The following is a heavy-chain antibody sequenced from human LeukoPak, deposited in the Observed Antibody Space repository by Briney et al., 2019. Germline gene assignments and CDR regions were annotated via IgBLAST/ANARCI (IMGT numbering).Heavy chain of an antibody. CDR2: IFSSGGEI. V-gene: IGHV3-23*01. J-gene: IGHJ4*02. CDR1: GFTFSTFA. CDR3: ATYRQVLLPFES. D-gene: IGHD2-8*02. Sequence: GGSLRLSCAASGFTFSTFAMIWVRQPPGKGLEWVSSIFSSGGEIHYADSVRGRFTISRDNSKSTLSLQMNSLRAEDTAIYYCATYRQVLLPFESWGQGTLVTVSS.